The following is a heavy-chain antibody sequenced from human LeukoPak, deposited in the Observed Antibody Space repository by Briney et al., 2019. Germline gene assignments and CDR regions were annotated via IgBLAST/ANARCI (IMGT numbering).Heavy chain of an antibody. CDR1: GFTFSSYG. D-gene: IGHD3-16*01. V-gene: IGHV3-30*02. CDR3: ARAGGALYYFDY. Sequence: PGGSLRLSCAASGFTFSSYGMHWVRQAPGKGLEWVAFIRYDGSNKYYADSVKGRFTISRDNSKNTLYLQMNSLGAEDTAVYYCARAGGALYYFDYWGQGTLVTVSS. J-gene: IGHJ4*02. CDR2: IRYDGSNK.